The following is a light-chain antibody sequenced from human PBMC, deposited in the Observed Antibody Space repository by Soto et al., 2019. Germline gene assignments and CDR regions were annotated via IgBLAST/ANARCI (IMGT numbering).Light chain of an antibody. CDR3: SSSTSTTTLL. V-gene: IGLV2-14*01. Sequence: QSALTQPASVAGSPGQSITISCTGTTSDVGDFNYVSWYQHHPGNAPKLIIYAASNRPPGVSNRFSGSKSGNTASLTISGLQAEDEGEYYCSSSTSTTTLLFGGGTKLTVL. J-gene: IGLJ2*01. CDR2: AAS. CDR1: TSDVGDFNY.